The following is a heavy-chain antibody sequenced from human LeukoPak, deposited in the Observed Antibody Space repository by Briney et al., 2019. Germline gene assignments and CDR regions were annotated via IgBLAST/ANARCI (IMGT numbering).Heavy chain of an antibody. CDR1: GYSINSGYY. V-gene: IGHV4-38-2*02. Sequence: PSEALSLTCTVSGYSINSGYYWGWIRQPPGKGLEWIGSIYHSGSTYYNPSLKSRVTISVDTSKNQFSLKLSSVTAADTAVYYCARLDWAAAGHWGQGTLVTVSS. J-gene: IGHJ4*02. CDR2: IYHSGST. D-gene: IGHD6-13*01. CDR3: ARLDWAAAGH.